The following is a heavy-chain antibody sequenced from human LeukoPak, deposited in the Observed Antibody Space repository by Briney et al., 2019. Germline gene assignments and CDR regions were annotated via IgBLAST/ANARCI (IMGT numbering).Heavy chain of an antibody. D-gene: IGHD1-26*01. CDR3: ASIVGASLDY. CDR2: ISSSGSTI. Sequence: GALRLSCTASGFNFNDYYMSWIRQAPGKGLEWVSYISSSGSTIYYADSVKGRFTISRDNAKNSLYLQMNSLRAEDTAVYYCASIVGASLDYWGQGTLVTVSS. CDR1: GFNFNDYY. V-gene: IGHV3-11*04. J-gene: IGHJ4*02.